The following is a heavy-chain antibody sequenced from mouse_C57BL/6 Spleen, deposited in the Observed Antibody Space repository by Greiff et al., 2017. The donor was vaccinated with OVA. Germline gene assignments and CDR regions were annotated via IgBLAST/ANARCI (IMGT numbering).Heavy chain of an antibody. Sequence: VQLQQSGAELVRPGTSVKVSCKASGYAFTNYLIEWVKQRPGQGLEWIGVINPGSGGTNYNEKFKGKATLTADKSSSTAYMQLSSLTSEDSAVYFCARSDYDHGDYYAMDYWGQGTSVTVSS. CDR2: INPGSGGT. J-gene: IGHJ4*01. CDR1: GYAFTNYL. V-gene: IGHV1-54*01. D-gene: IGHD2-4*01. CDR3: ARSDYDHGDYYAMDY.